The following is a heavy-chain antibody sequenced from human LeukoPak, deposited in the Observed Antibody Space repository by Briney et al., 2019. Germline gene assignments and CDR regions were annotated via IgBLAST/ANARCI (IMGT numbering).Heavy chain of an antibody. CDR1: GYSLTELS. J-gene: IGHJ4*02. CDR2: FDPEDGEI. V-gene: IGHV1-24*01. Sequence: ASVKVSCKVFGYSLTELSMHWVRQAPGKGLEWMGGFDPEDGEIIYAQKFQGRVTMTEDTSTDTAYMELSSLRSEDTAVYYCADQVGATRDLDYWGQGTLVTVSS. D-gene: IGHD1-26*01. CDR3: ADQVGATRDLDY.